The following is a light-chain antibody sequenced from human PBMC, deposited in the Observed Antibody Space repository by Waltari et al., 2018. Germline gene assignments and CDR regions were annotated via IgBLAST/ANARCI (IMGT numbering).Light chain of an antibody. CDR2: GAS. Sequence: EIVLTQSPGTLSLSPGERATLSCRASQSVSSSYLAWYQQKPGQAPRLLIYGASSRATGIPDKFSGRGSGTDFTLTISRLEPEDFAVYYCQHYGSSPLTFGGGTKVEI. J-gene: IGKJ4*01. CDR3: QHYGSSPLT. V-gene: IGKV3-20*01. CDR1: QSVSSSY.